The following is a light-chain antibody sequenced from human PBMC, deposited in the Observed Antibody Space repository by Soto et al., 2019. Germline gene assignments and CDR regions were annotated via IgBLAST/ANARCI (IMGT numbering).Light chain of an antibody. CDR2: GAF. Sequence: EIVLTQSPATLSVSPGGSATLSCRASQSVTLDLAWYQQRPGQAPPPLIYGAFKRATGVPARFSGSGSGTEFTLTISGLESEDFAVYYCQQYTNLETFGGGTRVEIK. J-gene: IGKJ4*01. CDR3: QQYTNLET. CDR1: QSVTLD. V-gene: IGKV3-15*01.